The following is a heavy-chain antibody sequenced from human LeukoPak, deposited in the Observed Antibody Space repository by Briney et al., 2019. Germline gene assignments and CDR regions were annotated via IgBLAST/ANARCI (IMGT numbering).Heavy chain of an antibody. J-gene: IGHJ5*01. Sequence: GGSLRLSCAASGFTFRSYEMYLVRQAPGKVLEWVSFISSSGSSMYYADSVKGRFTISRDNAKNSLYLQMNSLRAEDTAVYYCARNLWFGEFLDSWGQGTLVTVSS. CDR2: ISSSGSSM. D-gene: IGHD3-10*01. V-gene: IGHV3-48*03. CDR3: ARNLWFGEFLDS. CDR1: GFTFRSYE.